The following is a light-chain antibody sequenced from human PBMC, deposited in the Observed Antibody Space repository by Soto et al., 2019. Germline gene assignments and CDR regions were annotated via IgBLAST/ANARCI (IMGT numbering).Light chain of an antibody. J-gene: IGKJ3*01. CDR3: QQVDSYPRT. V-gene: IGKV1-9*01. Sequence: IQLTQSPSSLSASVGDTVTITCRASQAIGSYFAWYHQRPGTAPKLLIYSASTLHSGVPSRFSGSGSGTEFTLTISSLQPEDFATYYCQQVDSYPRTFGPGTTVEI. CDR1: QAIGSY. CDR2: SAS.